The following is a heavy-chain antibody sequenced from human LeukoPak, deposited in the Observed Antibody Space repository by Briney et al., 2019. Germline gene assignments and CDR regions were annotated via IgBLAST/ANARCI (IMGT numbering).Heavy chain of an antibody. CDR1: GFTVSSNY. CDR2: IYSAGNT. CDR3: ARDSYYYYYMDV. J-gene: IGHJ6*03. Sequence: GGSLRLSCAASGFTVSSNYMSWVRQAPGKGLEWVSVIYSAGNTYYADSVKGRFTISRDNSKNTLYLQMNSLRAEDTAVCYCARDSYYYYYMDVWGKGTTVTVSS. V-gene: IGHV3-53*01.